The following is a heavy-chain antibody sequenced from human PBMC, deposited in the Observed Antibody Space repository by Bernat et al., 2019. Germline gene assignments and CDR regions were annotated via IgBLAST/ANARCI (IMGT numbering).Heavy chain of an antibody. CDR1: GFTFSSYS. V-gene: IGHV3-74*01. CDR3: AREYYYDSSGSIRYYYYYGMDV. Sequence: EVQLVESGGGLVQPGGSLRLSCAASGFTFSSYSLHWVRQAPGKGLVCVSYIKNDGSTTSYADSVRGRFTISRDNAKNTLYLQMNSLRAEDTAVYYCAREYYYDSSGSIRYYYYYGMDVWGQGTTVTVSS. CDR2: IKNDGSTT. D-gene: IGHD3-22*01. J-gene: IGHJ6*02.